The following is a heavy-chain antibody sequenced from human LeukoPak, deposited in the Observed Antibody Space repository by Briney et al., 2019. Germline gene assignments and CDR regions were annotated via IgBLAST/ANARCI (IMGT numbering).Heavy chain of an antibody. CDR1: GFTFDDYA. D-gene: IGHD6-19*01. J-gene: IGHJ3*01. CDR2: ISWNSGSI. V-gene: IGHV3-9*01. CDR3: AKDQGSSSGWYSRDGFAL. Sequence: LRLSCAASGFTFDDYAMHWVRQAPGKGLEWVSGISWNSGSIGYADSVKGRFTISRDNAKNSLYLQMNSLRAEDTALYYCAKDQGSSSGWYSRDGFALWGRGTMVTVSS.